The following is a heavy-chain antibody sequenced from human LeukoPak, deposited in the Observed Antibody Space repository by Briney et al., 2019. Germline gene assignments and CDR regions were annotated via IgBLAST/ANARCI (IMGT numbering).Heavy chain of an antibody. D-gene: IGHD3-10*01. CDR2: INPSGGST. J-gene: IGHJ4*02. CDR1: GYTFTSYY. V-gene: IGHV1-46*03. Sequence: ASVKVSCKESGYTFTSYYMHWVRQAPGQGLEWMGIINPSGGSTSYAQKFQGRVTMTRDTSTSTVYMELSSLRSEDTAVYYCARSYYYGSGSYYNFDYWGQGTLVTVSS. CDR3: ARSYYYGSGSYYNFDY.